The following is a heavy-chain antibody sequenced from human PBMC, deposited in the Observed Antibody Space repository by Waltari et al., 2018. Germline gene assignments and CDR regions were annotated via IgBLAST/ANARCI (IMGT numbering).Heavy chain of an antibody. CDR1: GGSTTSTSSY. Sequence: QLQLQESGPGLAKPSETLSLTCTVPGGSTTSTSSYRAWIRQPPGKGQEYIGSIFHSGTIQYNPSLKGRVTISVDTSKNQFSLNVNSVTAADTAVYYCARDGTYVSGAPGGLWGQGTLVTVSS. J-gene: IGHJ4*02. CDR3: ARDGTYVSGAPGGL. V-gene: IGHV4-39*07. D-gene: IGHD3-10*01. CDR2: IFHSGTI.